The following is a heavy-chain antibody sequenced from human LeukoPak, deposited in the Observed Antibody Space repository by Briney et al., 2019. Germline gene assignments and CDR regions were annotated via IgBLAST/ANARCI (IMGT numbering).Heavy chain of an antibody. J-gene: IGHJ4*02. CDR3: ARLVAYSNYEGYFDY. CDR2: IYYSGST. D-gene: IGHD4-11*01. V-gene: IGHV4-39*01. Sequence: PSETLSLTCTVSGGSISSSSYYWGWIRQPPGKGLEWIGSIYYSGSTYYNPSLKSRVTISVDTSKNQFSLKLSSVTAADTAVYYCARLVAYSNYEGYFDYWGQGTLVTVSS. CDR1: GGSISSSSYY.